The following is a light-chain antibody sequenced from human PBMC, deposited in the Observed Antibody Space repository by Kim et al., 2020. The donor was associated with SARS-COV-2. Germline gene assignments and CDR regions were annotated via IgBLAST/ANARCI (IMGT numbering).Light chain of an antibody. CDR1: QTILYSSNNKHH. V-gene: IGKV4-1*01. CDR3: QQYYSIPRT. CDR2: WAS. Sequence: DIVMTQSPDSLAVSLGERATINCKSSQTILYSSNNKHHLAWYQQKAGQPPKLLIYWASTRESGVPDRFSGSGSGTDFTLTITSLQAEDVATYFRQQYYSIPRTFGQGTKVDIK. J-gene: IGKJ1*01.